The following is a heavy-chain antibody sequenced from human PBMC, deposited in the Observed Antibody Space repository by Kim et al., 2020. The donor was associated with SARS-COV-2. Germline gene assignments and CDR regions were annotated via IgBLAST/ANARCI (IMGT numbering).Heavy chain of an antibody. CDR1: GFTFSGYW. Sequence: GGSLRLSCAASGFTFSGYWMSWVRQAPGKGLEWVANIKQDGSEKYYVDSVKGRFTISRDNAKNSLYLQMNSLRAEDTAVYYCARVSLPYYYDISGPRGYFYYDCGMDVWGQGTTVTVSS. V-gene: IGHV3-7*01. D-gene: IGHD3-22*01. CDR3: ARVSLPYYYDISGPRGYFYYDCGMDV. J-gene: IGHJ6*02. CDR2: IKQDGSEK.